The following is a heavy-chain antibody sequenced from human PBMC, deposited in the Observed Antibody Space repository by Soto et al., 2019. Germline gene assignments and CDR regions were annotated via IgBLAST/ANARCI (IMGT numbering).Heavy chain of an antibody. CDR1: GYTFTGYY. CDR3: ARTIGYCSGGSCDSQYYYYGMDV. Sequence: ASVKVSCKASGYTFTGYYMPWVRQAPGQGLEWMGWINPTSGGTNYAQKFQGWVTMTRDTSISTAYMELSRLRSDDTAVYYCARTIGYCSGGSCDSQYYYYGMDVWGQGTTVTVSS. J-gene: IGHJ6*02. D-gene: IGHD2-15*01. CDR2: INPTSGGT. V-gene: IGHV1-2*04.